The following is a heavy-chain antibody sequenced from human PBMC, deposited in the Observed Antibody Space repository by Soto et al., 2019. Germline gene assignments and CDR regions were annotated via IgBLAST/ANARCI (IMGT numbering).Heavy chain of an antibody. J-gene: IGHJ3*02. CDR3: ARGAPASLRYFDWSPTYAFDI. V-gene: IGHV3-64*01. CDR2: ISSNGGST. Sequence: GGSLRLSCAASGFTFSSYAMHWVRQAPGKGLEYVSAISSNGGSTYYANSVKGRFTISRDNSKNTLYLQMGSLRAEDMAVYYCARGAPASLRYFDWSPTYAFDIWGQGTMVTVSS. CDR1: GFTFSSYA. D-gene: IGHD3-9*01.